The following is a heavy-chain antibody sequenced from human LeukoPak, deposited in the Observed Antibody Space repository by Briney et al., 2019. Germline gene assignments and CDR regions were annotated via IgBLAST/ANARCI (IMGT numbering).Heavy chain of an antibody. CDR2: IYYSGST. CDR1: GGSVSSGSYY. J-gene: IGHJ3*02. Sequence: SETLSLTCTVSGGSVSSGSYYWSWIRQPPGKGLEWIGYIYYSGSTNYNPSLKSRVTISVDTSKNQFSLKLSSVTAADTAVYYCARDNPAAIKGGAFDIWGQGTMVTVSS. V-gene: IGHV4-61*01. D-gene: IGHD2-2*02. CDR3: ARDNPAAIKGGAFDI.